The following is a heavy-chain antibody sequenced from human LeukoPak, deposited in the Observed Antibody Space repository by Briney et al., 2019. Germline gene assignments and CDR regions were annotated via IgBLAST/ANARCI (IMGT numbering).Heavy chain of an antibody. Sequence: PGGSLRLSCTASGFTFGDYAMSWVRQAPGKGLEGVGFIRSKAYGGTTEYAASVKGRFTISRDDSKSIAYLQMNSLKTEDTAVYYCTRGGSGSYYNVLVYYYYGMDVWGKGTTVTVSS. CDR3: TRGGSGSYYNVLVYYYYGMDV. J-gene: IGHJ6*04. CDR1: GFTFGDYA. D-gene: IGHD3-10*01. V-gene: IGHV3-49*04. CDR2: IRSKAYGGTT.